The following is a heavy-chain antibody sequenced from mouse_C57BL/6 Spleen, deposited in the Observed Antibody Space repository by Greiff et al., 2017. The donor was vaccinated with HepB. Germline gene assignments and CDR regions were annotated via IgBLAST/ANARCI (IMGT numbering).Heavy chain of an antibody. CDR3: ARDASTPFYYAMDY. Sequence: EVKLVESGGGLVQSGRSLRLSCATSGFTFSDFYMEWVRQAPGKGLEWIAASRNKANDYTTEYSASVKGRFIVSRDTSQSILYLQMNALRAEDTAIYYCARDASTPFYYAMDYWGQGTSVTVSS. CDR2: SRNKANDYTT. CDR1: GFTFSDFY. J-gene: IGHJ4*01. V-gene: IGHV7-1*01.